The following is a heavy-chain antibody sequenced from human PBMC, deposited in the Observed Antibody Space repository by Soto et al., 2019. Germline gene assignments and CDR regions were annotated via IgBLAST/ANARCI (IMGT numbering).Heavy chain of an antibody. Sequence: GGSLRLSCAASGFTFDDYTMHWVRQAPGKGLEWVSLISWDGGSTYYADSVKGRFTISRDNSKNSLYLQMNSLRTEDTALYYCAKDQMGDDSSSYYYYYGMDVWGQGTTVTVSS. CDR2: ISWDGGST. D-gene: IGHD6-13*01. CDR1: GFTFDDYT. V-gene: IGHV3-43*01. CDR3: AKDQMGDDSSSYYYYYGMDV. J-gene: IGHJ6*02.